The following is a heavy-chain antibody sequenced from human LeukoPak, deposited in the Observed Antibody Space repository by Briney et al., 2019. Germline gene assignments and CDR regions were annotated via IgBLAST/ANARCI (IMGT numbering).Heavy chain of an antibody. CDR1: GFTFSSYA. J-gene: IGHJ5*02. D-gene: IGHD3-3*01. V-gene: IGHV3-23*01. CDR3: AKEERVWSGYYNWFDP. Sequence: GGSLRFSCAASGFTFSSYAMSWVRQAPGKGLEWVSAISGSGGSTYYADSVKGRFTISRDNSKNTLYLQMNSLRAEDTAVYYCAKEERVWSGYYNWFDPWGQGTLVTVSS. CDR2: ISGSGGST.